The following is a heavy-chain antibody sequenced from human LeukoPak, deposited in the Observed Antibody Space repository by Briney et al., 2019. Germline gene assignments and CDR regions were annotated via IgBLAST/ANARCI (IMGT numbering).Heavy chain of an antibody. Sequence: SQTLSLTCTVSGGSISSYYWSWIRQPPGKGLEWIGYIYYSGSTNYNPSLKSRVTISVDTSKNQFSLKLSSVTAADTAVYYCARLEWAEGNEYFQHWGQGTLVTVSS. CDR2: IYYSGST. CDR3: ARLEWAEGNEYFQH. D-gene: IGHD3-3*01. J-gene: IGHJ1*01. CDR1: GGSISSYY. V-gene: IGHV4-59*08.